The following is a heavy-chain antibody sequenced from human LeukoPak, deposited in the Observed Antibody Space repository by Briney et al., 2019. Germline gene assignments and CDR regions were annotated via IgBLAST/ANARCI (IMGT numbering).Heavy chain of an antibody. CDR2: INPNSGGT. J-gene: IGHJ5*02. V-gene: IGHV1-2*06. CDR3: ARDLSAVAGT. CDR1: GCTFTGNY. Sequence: ASVKVSCKATGCTFTGNYMDWVHQAPGQGLEWISLINPNSGGTNYAQKFQGRVTMTRDTSTSTAYMELSRLRSDDTAVYYCARDLSAVAGTWGQGTLVTVSS. D-gene: IGHD6-19*01.